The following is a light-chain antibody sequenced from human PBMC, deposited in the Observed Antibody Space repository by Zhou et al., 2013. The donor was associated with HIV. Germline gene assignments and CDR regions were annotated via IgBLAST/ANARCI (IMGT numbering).Light chain of an antibody. J-gene: IGKJ2*01. CDR3: QQSYRTPYT. CDR1: QSITNW. CDR2: KAS. V-gene: IGKV1-5*03. Sequence: DIQMTQSPSTLSASVGDRVTITCRASQSITNWLAWYQQKPGKAPKLLIYKASSLESGVPSRFSGSGSGTEFTLTISSLQPEDFATYWCQQSYRTPYTFGPGTKLEI.